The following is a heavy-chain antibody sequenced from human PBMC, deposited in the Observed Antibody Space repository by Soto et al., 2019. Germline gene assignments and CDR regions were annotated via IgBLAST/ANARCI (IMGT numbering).Heavy chain of an antibody. CDR3: VQSRCGGVCLHFYSPPSYYVWAV. Sequence: SGPTLVNPARSLTLTCSFSGFSLSTTEVAVGWIRQPPGKALEWLALIYWDDDKRYNPSLKSRLTITTDTSKNQVLLTMTNRDPGDTATYYCVQSRCGGVCLHFYSPPSYYVWAVWGKGTTVTVSP. CDR1: GFSLSTTEVA. J-gene: IGHJ6*04. V-gene: IGHV2-5*02. D-gene: IGHD2-21*01. CDR2: IYWDDDK.